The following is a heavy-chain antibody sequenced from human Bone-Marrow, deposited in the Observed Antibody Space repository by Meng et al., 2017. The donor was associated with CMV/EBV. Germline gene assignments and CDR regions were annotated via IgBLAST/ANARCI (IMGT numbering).Heavy chain of an antibody. Sequence: ASVKVSCKASGYTFTGYYMHWVRQAPGQGLEWMGWINPNSGGTNYAQKFQGRVTMTRDTSISTAYMELSRLRSDDTAVYYCARSRSLSYSSSFDFDYWGQGTLVNVAS. CDR3: ARSRSLSYSSSFDFDY. CDR2: INPNSGGT. J-gene: IGHJ4*02. CDR1: GYTFTGYY. D-gene: IGHD6-13*01. V-gene: IGHV1-2*02.